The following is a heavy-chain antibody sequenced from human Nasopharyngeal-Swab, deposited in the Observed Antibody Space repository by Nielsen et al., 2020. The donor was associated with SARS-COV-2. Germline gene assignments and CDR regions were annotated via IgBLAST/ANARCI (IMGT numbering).Heavy chain of an antibody. CDR3: ARAWRGFSI. CDR1: GFTFESHK. Sequence: GESLKISCAATGFTFESHKMSWLCQAPGKGLEWVANIKADGSETSYVDSVKGRFTISRDNAKNSLYLQMNSLRAEDTAVYFCARAWRGFSIWGQGTMVTVSS. J-gene: IGHJ3*02. V-gene: IGHV3-7*01. D-gene: IGHD3-3*01. CDR2: IKADGSET.